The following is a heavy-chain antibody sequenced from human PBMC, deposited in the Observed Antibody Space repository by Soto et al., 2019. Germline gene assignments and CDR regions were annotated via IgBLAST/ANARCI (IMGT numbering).Heavy chain of an antibody. J-gene: IGHJ5*02. CDR2: IYYSGST. D-gene: IGHD1-26*01. CDR1: GGSISSSSYY. CDR3: ASRPSGSLTRGNWFDP. Sequence: SETLSLTCTVSGGSISSSSYYWGWIRQPPGKGLEWIGSIYYSGSTYYNPSLKSRVTISVDTSKNQFSLKLSSVTAADTAVYYCASRPSGSLTRGNWFDPWGQGTLVTVSS. V-gene: IGHV4-39*01.